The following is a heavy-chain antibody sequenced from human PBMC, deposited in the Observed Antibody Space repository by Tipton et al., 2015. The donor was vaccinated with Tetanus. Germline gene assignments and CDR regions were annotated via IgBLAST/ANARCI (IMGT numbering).Heavy chain of an antibody. CDR3: AREVPAAGHFDS. Sequence: TLSLTCTVSGGSIRSDIYSWNWIRQPPGKGLEWLAYISSSGRTNSNYPLKSRITISQDTSKNQFSLKLTSVTAADTAIYYCAREVPAAGHFDSWGQGSLVIVSS. J-gene: IGHJ4*02. D-gene: IGHD2-2*01. CDR2: ISSSGRT. V-gene: IGHV4-61*01. CDR1: GGSIRSDIYS.